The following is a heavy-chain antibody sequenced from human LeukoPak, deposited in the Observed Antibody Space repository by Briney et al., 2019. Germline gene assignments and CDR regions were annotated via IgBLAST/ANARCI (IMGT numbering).Heavy chain of an antibody. CDR3: ARGHPYYSGSYNYFDF. CDR2: ISYDESNK. J-gene: IGHJ4*02. V-gene: IGHV3-30-3*01. Sequence: GGSLRLSCAASGFTFSSYALHWVRQAPGKGLEWVALISYDESNKYYADSVKGRFTISRDNSNSALHLQTNSLKPADTAVYYCARGHPYYSGSYNYFDFWGQGTLVTVSS. D-gene: IGHD3-10*01. CDR1: GFTFSSYA.